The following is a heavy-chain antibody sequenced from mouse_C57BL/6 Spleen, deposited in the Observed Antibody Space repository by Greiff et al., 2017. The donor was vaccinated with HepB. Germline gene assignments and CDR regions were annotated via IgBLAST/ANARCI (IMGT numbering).Heavy chain of an antibody. CDR1: GFTFSDYG. CDR2: ISSGSSTI. J-gene: IGHJ4*01. Sequence: EVKLVESGGGLVKPGGSLKLSCAASGFTFSDYGMHWVRQAPEKGLEWVAYISSGSSTIYYADTVKGRFTISRDNAKNTLFLQMTSLRSEDTAMYYCARSCSSYAMDYWGQGTSVTVSS. CDR3: ARSCSSYAMDY. V-gene: IGHV5-17*01. D-gene: IGHD1-1*01.